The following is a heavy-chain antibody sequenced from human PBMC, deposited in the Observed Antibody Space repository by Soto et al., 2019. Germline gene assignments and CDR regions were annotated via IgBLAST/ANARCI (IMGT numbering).Heavy chain of an antibody. CDR1: GGSISSYY. CDR2: IYYSGSI. CDR3: ARDSDFWSGSPRYGMDV. D-gene: IGHD3-3*01. J-gene: IGHJ6*02. Sequence: SETLSLTCTVSGGSISSYYWSWIRQPPGKGLEWIGYIYYSGSINYNPSLKSRVTISVDTSKNQFSLKLSSVTAADTAVYYCARDSDFWSGSPRYGMDVWGQGTTVTVSS. V-gene: IGHV4-59*01.